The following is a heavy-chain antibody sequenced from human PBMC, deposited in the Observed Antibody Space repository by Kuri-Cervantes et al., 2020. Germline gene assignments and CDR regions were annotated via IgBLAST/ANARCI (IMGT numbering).Heavy chain of an antibody. CDR3: ARGVDIAAHGGGDYYYYMDV. J-gene: IGHJ6*03. CDR2: INPVNGNT. CDR1: GYTFTYHF. Sequence: ASVKVSCKASGYTFTYHFIHWVRQAPGQRLEWMGWINPVNGNTRYSPKLQGRVTITRDTSASTAYMELSSLRSEGTAVYYCARGVDIAAHGGGDYYYYMDVWGKGTTVTVSS. D-gene: IGHD6-13*01. V-gene: IGHV1-3*01.